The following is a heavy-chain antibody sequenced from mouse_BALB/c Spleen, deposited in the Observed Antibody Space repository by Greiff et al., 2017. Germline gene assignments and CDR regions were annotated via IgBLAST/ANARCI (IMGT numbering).Heavy chain of an antibody. Sequence: VQLQQSGAELARPGASVKMSCKASGYTFTSYTMHWVNQRPGQGLDWIGYINPSSGYTNYNQKFKDKATLTADKSSSTAYMQLSSLTSEDSAVYYCARVYGSSYPFDYWGQGTTLTVSS. D-gene: IGHD1-1*01. CDR1: GYTFTSYT. J-gene: IGHJ2*01. V-gene: IGHV1-4*01. CDR3: ARVYGSSYPFDY. CDR2: INPSSGYT.